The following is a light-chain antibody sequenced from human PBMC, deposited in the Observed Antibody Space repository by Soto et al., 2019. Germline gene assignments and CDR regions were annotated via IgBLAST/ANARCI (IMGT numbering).Light chain of an antibody. CDR2: DVS. J-gene: IGLJ3*02. V-gene: IGLV2-14*01. CDR3: NSYTSINTVL. CDR1: SSDVGNYNY. Sequence: QSVLTQPASVSGSPGQSITISCTGTSSDVGNYNYVSWYQQHPGKAPKLMIYDVSYRPSGVSNRFSGSKSGNTASLTISGLQAEDEADYYCNSYTSINTVLFGGGTKLTVL.